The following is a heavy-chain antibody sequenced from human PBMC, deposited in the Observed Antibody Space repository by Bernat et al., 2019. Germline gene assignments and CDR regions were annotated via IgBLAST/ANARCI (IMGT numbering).Heavy chain of an antibody. CDR3: AKEPDKWELLYYFDY. D-gene: IGHD1-26*01. CDR2: ISYDGSNK. CDR1: GFTFSSYG. J-gene: IGHJ4*02. V-gene: IGHV3-30*18. Sequence: QVQLVESGGGVVQPGRSLRLSCAASGFTFSSYGMHWVRQAPGKGLEWVAVISYDGSNKYYADSVKGRFTISRDNSKNTLYLQMNSLRAEDTAVYYCAKEPDKWELLYYFDYWGQGTLVTVSS.